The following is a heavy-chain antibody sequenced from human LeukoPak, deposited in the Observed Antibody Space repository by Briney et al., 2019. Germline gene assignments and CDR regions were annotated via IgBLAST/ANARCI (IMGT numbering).Heavy chain of an antibody. CDR3: ARSRDGYNVDY. V-gene: IGHV4-59*01. D-gene: IGHD5-24*01. Sequence: PSETLSLTCTVSGGSISSYYWSWIRQPPGKGLEWIGYIYYSGITNYNPSLKSRVTISVDTSKNQFSLKLSSVTAADTAVYYCARSRDGYNVDYWGQGTLVAVSS. CDR1: GGSISSYY. J-gene: IGHJ4*02. CDR2: IYYSGIT.